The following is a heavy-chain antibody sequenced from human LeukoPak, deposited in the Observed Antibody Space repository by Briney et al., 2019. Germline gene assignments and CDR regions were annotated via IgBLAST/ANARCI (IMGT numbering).Heavy chain of an antibody. Sequence: GGSLRLSCAASGFTFSSYGMSWVRQAPGKGLGWVSAIGGRDGSTYYADSVKGRFTISRDNSKNTLYVQMNSLRAEDTAVYYCAKGHYYGSGSLDYWGQGTLVTVSS. CDR2: IGGRDGST. CDR3: AKGHYYGSGSLDY. J-gene: IGHJ4*02. V-gene: IGHV3-23*01. D-gene: IGHD3-10*01. CDR1: GFTFSSYG.